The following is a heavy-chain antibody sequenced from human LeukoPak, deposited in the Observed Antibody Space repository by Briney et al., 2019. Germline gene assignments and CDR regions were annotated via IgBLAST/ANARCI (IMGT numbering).Heavy chain of an antibody. CDR2: IDWDDDK. J-gene: IGHJ4*02. V-gene: IGHV2-70*18. CDR1: GLSISSYY. Sequence: TLSLTCSVSGLSISSYYWHWLRQPPGKALEWLARIDWDDDKYYSTSLKTRLTIPMDTSKNQVVLTIDNMDPVDTATYYRARTSLEVASDYWGQGTLVTVSS. D-gene: IGHD2-15*01. CDR3: ARTSLEVASDY.